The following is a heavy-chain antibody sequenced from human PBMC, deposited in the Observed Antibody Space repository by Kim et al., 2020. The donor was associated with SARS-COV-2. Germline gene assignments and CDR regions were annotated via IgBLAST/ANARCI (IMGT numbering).Heavy chain of an antibody. J-gene: IGHJ4*02. CDR1: GFTFSSYA. V-gene: IGHV3-23*03. CDR3: VKVGPYSGYEGPLPVDY. CDR2: IYSGGSST. D-gene: IGHD5-12*01. Sequence: GGSLRLSCAASGFTFSSYAMSWVRQAPGKGLEWVSVIYSGGSSTYYAESVKGRFTISRDNSKNTLYLQMNSLRAEDTAVYYCVKVGPYSGYEGPLPVDYWGQGTLVTVSS.